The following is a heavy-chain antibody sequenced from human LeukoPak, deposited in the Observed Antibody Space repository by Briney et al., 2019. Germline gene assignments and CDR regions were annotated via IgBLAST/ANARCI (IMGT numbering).Heavy chain of an antibody. V-gene: IGHV4-38-2*02. Sequence: SETLSLTCPVSGYSISSGYYWGRIRQPPGKGLEWIGSIYHSGSTYYNPSLKSRVTISVDTSKNQFTLKLSSVTAADTAVYYCARVVRYGSGSYSLDYWGQGTLVTVSS. CDR1: GYSISSGYY. CDR3: ARVVRYGSGSYSLDY. CDR2: IYHSGST. D-gene: IGHD3-10*01. J-gene: IGHJ4*02.